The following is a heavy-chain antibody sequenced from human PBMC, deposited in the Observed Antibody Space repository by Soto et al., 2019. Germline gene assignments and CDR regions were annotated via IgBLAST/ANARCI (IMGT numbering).Heavy chain of an antibody. CDR3: ETGGTGDCCGILDA. D-gene: IGHD7-27*01. CDR2: ISHDGNNK. Sequence: QVQLVESGGGVVQPGRSLRLSCAASGFIFSSYGIHWVRQAPGKGLEWVAVISHDGNNKYYADSVKGRFIISRDNSKNTLYVQMNSLRVDATAVYYCETGGTGDCCGILDAWGQGNLVTVSS. V-gene: IGHV3-30*03. CDR1: GFIFSSYG. J-gene: IGHJ5*02.